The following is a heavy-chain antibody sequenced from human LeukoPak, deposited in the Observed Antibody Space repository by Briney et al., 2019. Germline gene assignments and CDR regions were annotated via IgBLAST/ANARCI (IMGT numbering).Heavy chain of an antibody. J-gene: IGHJ4*02. CDR3: AKDLSWWAAADY. D-gene: IGHD2-15*01. CDR2: VGGDERK. V-gene: IGHV3-23*01. CDR1: GFTLTGNA. Sequence: GGSLRLSCAASGFTLTGNAMSWVRQAPGRGLEWVSGVGGDERKHYADSVRGRFTISRDNSMNTVHLQMNSLRVEDTAVYYCAKDLSWWAAADYWGQGALVTVSS.